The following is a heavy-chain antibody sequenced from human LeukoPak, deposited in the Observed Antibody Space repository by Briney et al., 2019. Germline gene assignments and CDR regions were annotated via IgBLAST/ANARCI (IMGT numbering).Heavy chain of an antibody. CDR3: AELGITMIGGV. Sequence: GGSLRLSCAASGFTFSRYGMNWVRQAPGKGLEWVSYITSSGSTIYYADSVKGRFTISRHNAKNSLYLQMNSLRAEDTAVYYCAELGITMIGGVWGKGTTVTISS. CDR2: ITSSGSTI. CDR1: GFTFSRYG. V-gene: IGHV3-48*03. D-gene: IGHD3-10*02. J-gene: IGHJ6*04.